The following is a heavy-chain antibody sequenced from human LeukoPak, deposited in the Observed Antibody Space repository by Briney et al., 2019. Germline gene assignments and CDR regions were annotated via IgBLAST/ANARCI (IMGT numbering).Heavy chain of an antibody. Sequence: PSETLSLTCTVSGDSISNYYRSWIRQPPGKGLEWIGYIYYSGNTDYNPSLKSRVTISIDTSKNQFSLRLNSVTAADTAVYYCARYRNEALFAFDIWGQGTMVTVSS. J-gene: IGHJ3*02. CDR3: ARYRNEALFAFDI. V-gene: IGHV4-59*01. D-gene: IGHD1-14*01. CDR1: GDSISNYY. CDR2: IYYSGNT.